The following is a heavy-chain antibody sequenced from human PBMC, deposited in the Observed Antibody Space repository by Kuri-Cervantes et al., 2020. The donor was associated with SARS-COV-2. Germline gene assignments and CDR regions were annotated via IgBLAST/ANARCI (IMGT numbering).Heavy chain of an antibody. Sequence: GESLKISCAASGFTFSSYGMHWVRQVPGKGLEWVAVIWYDGSNKYYADSVKGRFTISRDNSKNTLYLQMNSLRAEDTAVYYCARDRIAPTGWDYYMDVWGKGTTVTVSS. CDR2: IWYDGSNK. J-gene: IGHJ6*03. D-gene: IGHD2-15*01. CDR3: ARDRIAPTGWDYYMDV. CDR1: GFTFSSYG. V-gene: IGHV3-33*01.